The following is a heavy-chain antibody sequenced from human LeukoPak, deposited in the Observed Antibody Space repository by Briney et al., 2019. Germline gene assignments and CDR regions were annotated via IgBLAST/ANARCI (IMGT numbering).Heavy chain of an antibody. D-gene: IGHD2-15*01. J-gene: IGHJ4*02. CDR2: IYSGGST. CDR1: GFTVSSNY. CDR3: ARNDYSHY. V-gene: IGHV3-66*01. Sequence: PGGSLRLSCAASGFTVSSNYMSWVRQAPGKGLEWVSVIYSGGSTYYAGSVKGRFTISRDNSENTLYLQMNSLRAEDTAVYYCARNDYSHYWGQGTLVTVSS.